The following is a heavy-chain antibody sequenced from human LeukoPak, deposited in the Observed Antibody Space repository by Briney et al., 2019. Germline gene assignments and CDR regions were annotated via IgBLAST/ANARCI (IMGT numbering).Heavy chain of an antibody. J-gene: IGHJ6*03. CDR2: IIPIFGTA. D-gene: IGHD6-6*01. Sequence: ASVKVSCKASGGTFSSYASSWVRQAPGQGLEWMGGIIPIFGTANYAQKFQGRVTITTDESTSTAYMELSSLRSEDTAVYYCARAKAGPTRYYYYYMDVWGKGTTVTVSS. V-gene: IGHV1-69*05. CDR1: GGTFSSYA. CDR3: ARAKAGPTRYYYYYMDV.